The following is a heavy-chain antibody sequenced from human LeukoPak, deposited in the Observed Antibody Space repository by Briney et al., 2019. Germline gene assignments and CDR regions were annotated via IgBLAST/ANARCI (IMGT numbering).Heavy chain of an antibody. CDR2: IYYSGST. Sequence: SETLSLTCTVSGGSISSYYWSWIRQPPGKGLEWIGYIYYSGSTNYNPSLKSRVTISVDTSKNQFSLKLSSVTAADTAVYYCAGVGYSGSHYTFDYWGQGTLVTVSS. CDR3: AGVGYSGSHYTFDY. V-gene: IGHV4-59*01. D-gene: IGHD1-26*01. CDR1: GGSISSYY. J-gene: IGHJ4*02.